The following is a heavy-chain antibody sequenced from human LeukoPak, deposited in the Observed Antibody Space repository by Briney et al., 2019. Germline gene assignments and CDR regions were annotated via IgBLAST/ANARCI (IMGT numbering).Heavy chain of an antibody. D-gene: IGHD3-22*01. V-gene: IGHV3-23*01. Sequence: GGSLRLSCAASGFSFGSYAMSWVRQAAGKGLEWVSEICGSVSGSGDCTHYADSVKGRFTISRDNSKNTLYLQMNSLSTEDTAVYYCAKETYYDNSAMPGDYWGQGTLVTVSS. J-gene: IGHJ4*02. CDR3: AKETYYDNSAMPGDY. CDR2: ICGSVSGSGDCT. CDR1: GFSFGSYA.